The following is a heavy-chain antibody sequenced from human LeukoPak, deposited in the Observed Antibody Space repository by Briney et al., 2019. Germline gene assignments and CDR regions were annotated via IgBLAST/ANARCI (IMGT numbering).Heavy chain of an antibody. D-gene: IGHD3-9*01. CDR2: ISFDGSSI. CDR3: AKASRLGGALLGLYFDSLSLWPPAYFDY. V-gene: IGHV3-30*04. J-gene: IGHJ4*02. Sequence: PGGSLRLSCAASGFPFSSYAMHWVRQAPGEGLEWVAYISFDGSSIYYADSVKGRFTISRDNSKNTLYLQMNSLRAEDTAVYYCAKASRLGGALLGLYFDSLSLWPPAYFDYWGQGTLVTVSS. CDR1: GFPFSSYA.